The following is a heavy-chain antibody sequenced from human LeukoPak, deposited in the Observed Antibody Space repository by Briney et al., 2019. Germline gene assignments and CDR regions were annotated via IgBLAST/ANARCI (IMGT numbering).Heavy chain of an antibody. V-gene: IGHV3-33*01. Sequence: GRSLRLSCAASGFTFSSYGMHWVRQAPGKGLEWVAVIWYDGSNKYYADSVKGRFTISRDNSKNTLYLQMNSLRAEDTAVYYCARAVAGPGGDYWGRGTLVTVSS. CDR2: IWYDGSNK. J-gene: IGHJ4*02. CDR3: ARAVAGPGGDY. CDR1: GFTFSSYG. D-gene: IGHD6-19*01.